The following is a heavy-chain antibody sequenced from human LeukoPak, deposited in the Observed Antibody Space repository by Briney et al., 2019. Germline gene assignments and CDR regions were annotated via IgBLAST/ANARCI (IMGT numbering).Heavy chain of an antibody. V-gene: IGHV3-53*01. CDR1: GFTVSSNY. Sequence: PGGSLRLSCAASGFTVSSNYMSWVRQAPGKGLEWVSVIYSGGSTYYADSVKGRFTISRDNSKNTLYLQMNSLRAEDTAVYYCARAFNWNDEGDAFDIWGQGTMVTVSS. CDR3: ARAFNWNDEGDAFDI. CDR2: IYSGGST. J-gene: IGHJ3*02. D-gene: IGHD1-20*01.